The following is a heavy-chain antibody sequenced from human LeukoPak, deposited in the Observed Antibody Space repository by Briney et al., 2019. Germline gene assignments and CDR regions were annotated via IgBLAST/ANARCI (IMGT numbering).Heavy chain of an antibody. Sequence: GGSLRLSCAASGVTFSSYSMNWVRQAPGKGLEWVSSISSSSSYIYYADSVKGRFTISRDNAKNSLYLQMNSLRAEDTAVYYCARDQRYGDYGYYDSSGYFWFDPWGQGTLVTVSS. CDR3: ARDQRYGDYGYYDSSGYFWFDP. J-gene: IGHJ5*02. CDR2: ISSSSSYI. V-gene: IGHV3-21*01. CDR1: GVTFSSYS. D-gene: IGHD3-22*01.